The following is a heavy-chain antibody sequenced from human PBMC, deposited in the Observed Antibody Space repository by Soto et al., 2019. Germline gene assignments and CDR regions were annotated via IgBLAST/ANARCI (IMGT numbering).Heavy chain of an antibody. V-gene: IGHV4-34*01. CDR3: AREKPYSSSWYHDY. CDR1: GGSFSGYY. CDR2: INHSGST. D-gene: IGHD6-13*01. J-gene: IGHJ4*02. Sequence: QVQLQQWGAGLLKPSETLSLTCAVYGGSFSGYYWSWIRQPPGKGLGWIGEINHSGSTNYNPSLKSRVTISVDTSKNQFSLKLSSVTAADTAVYYCAREKPYSSSWYHDYWGQGTLVTVSS.